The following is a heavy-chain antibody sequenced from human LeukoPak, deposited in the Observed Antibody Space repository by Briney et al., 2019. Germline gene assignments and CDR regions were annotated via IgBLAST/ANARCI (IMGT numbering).Heavy chain of an antibody. J-gene: IGHJ4*02. V-gene: IGHV3-53*04. D-gene: IGHD1-26*01. Sequence: GGSLRLSCAASGFTVSSNYISWVWEAQGKGVEWGSVVYSGGSAYYADSAQGRFTMATHNSKNTLYLQMRSPRAKETVVYYCARDSTAGSYFDYWGQGTLVTVSS. CDR2: VYSGGSA. CDR3: ARDSTAGSYFDY. CDR1: GFTVSSNY.